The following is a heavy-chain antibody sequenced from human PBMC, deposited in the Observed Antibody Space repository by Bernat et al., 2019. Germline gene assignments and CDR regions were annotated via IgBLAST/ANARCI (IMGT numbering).Heavy chain of an antibody. J-gene: IGHJ4*02. CDR1: GFTFSSYA. Sequence: EVQLLESGGGLVQPGGSLRLSCAASGFTFSSYAMSWVRQAPGKGLEWVSAISGSGGSTYYADSVKGRFTISRDNSKNTLYLQMNSLRAEDTAVYYCARDSNSESSKTIDYWGQGTLVTVSS. V-gene: IGHV3-23*01. CDR3: ARDSNSESSKTIDY. CDR2: ISGSGGST. D-gene: IGHD1-26*01.